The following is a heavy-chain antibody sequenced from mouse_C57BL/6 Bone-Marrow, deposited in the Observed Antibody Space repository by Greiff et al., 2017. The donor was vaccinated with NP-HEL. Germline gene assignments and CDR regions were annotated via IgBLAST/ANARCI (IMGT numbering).Heavy chain of an antibody. J-gene: IGHJ3*01. CDR3: YYLNAY. CDR2: INPNNGGT. V-gene: IGHV1-26*01. Sequence: VQLQQSGPELVKPGASVKISCKASGYTFTDYYMNWVKQSHGKSLEWIGDINPNNGGTSYNQKFKGKATLTVDKSSSTAYMELRSLTSEDSAVYYCYYLNAYWGQGTLVTVSA. CDR1: GYTFTDYY. D-gene: IGHD5-5*01.